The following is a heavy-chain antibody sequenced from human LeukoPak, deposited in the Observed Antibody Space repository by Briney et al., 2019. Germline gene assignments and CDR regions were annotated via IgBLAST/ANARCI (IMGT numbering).Heavy chain of an antibody. J-gene: IGHJ4*02. CDR2: IWYDGSNK. V-gene: IGHV3-33*01. Sequence: SGGSLRLSCAASGFTFSSYGMHWVRQAPGKGLEWVAVIWYDGSNKYYADSVKGRFTISRDNSKNTLYLQMNSLRAEDTAVYYCARDHEIVVVSLPVDYWGQGTLVTVSS. D-gene: IGHD3-22*01. CDR1: GFTFSSYG. CDR3: ARDHEIVVVSLPVDY.